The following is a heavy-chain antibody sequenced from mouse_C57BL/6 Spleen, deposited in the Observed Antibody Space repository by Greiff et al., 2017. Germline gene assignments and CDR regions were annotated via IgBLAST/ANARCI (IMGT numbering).Heavy chain of an antibody. J-gene: IGHJ2*01. CDR3: VRQGKLYFDY. D-gene: IGHD4-1*01. V-gene: IGHV10-1*01. CDR1: GFSFNTYA. CDR2: IRSKSNNYAT. Sequence: VQLQQSGGGLVQPKGSLKLSCAASGFSFNTYAMNWVRQAPGKGLEWVARIRSKSNNYATYYADSVKDRFTISRDDSESMLYLQMNNLKTEDTAVYYGVRQGKLYFDYWGKGTTLMVSS.